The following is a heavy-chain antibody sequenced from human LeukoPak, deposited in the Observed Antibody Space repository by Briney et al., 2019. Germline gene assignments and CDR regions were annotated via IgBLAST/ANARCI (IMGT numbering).Heavy chain of an antibody. J-gene: IGHJ3*02. CDR3: ARGSALRNAFDI. D-gene: IGHD2-21*01. CDR2: INPSDGST. CDR1: GYTFTRYY. V-gene: IGHV1-46*01. Sequence: ASVQVSCKACGYTFTRYYMHWVRQAPGQGLEWMGIINPSDGSTSYAQKFQGRVTTTRDMSTSTVYMELSSLRSEDTAVYYCARGSALRNAFDIWGQGTMVTVSS.